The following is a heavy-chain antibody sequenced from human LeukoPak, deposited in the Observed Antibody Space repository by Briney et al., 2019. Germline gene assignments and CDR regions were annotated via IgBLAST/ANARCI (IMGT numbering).Heavy chain of an antibody. CDR2: VYYTGST. Sequence: SETLSLTCSVSGPSVTGGGFYWGWLRQPPGKGLDWIATVYYTGSTYYNPSLKSRVTISIDTSKNQFSLSLRSLIAADTAVYYCARHSGSGSLSRPFDPWGQGTLVTVSS. D-gene: IGHD3-10*01. CDR3: ARHSGSGSLSRPFDP. V-gene: IGHV4-39*01. CDR1: GPSVTGGGFY. J-gene: IGHJ5*02.